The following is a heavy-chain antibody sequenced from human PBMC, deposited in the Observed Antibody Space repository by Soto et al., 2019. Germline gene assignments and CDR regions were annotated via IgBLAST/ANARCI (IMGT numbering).Heavy chain of an antibody. CDR2: IYYSGST. CDR1: GGSISSSSYY. D-gene: IGHD3-9*01. J-gene: IGHJ4*02. V-gene: IGHV4-39*01. Sequence: PSETLSLTCTVSGGSISSSSYYWGWIRQPPGKGLEWIGSIYYSGSTYYNPSLKSRVTISVDTSKNQFSLKLSSVTAADTAVYYCASLPTALVLRYFDWLPPRGWGQGTLVTVS. CDR3: ASLPTALVLRYFDWLPPRG.